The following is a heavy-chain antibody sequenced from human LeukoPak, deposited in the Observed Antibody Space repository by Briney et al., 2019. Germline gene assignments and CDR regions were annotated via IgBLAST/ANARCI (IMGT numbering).Heavy chain of an antibody. CDR2: IISHGGST. D-gene: IGHD1-26*01. Sequence: PGGSLRLSCAASGFTFSSYTMHWVRQAPGKGLEYVSAIISHGGSTYYANSVQGRFTISRDNSNNTLYLQMDSLRAEDMAVYYCARVKQGATESNYYYYAMDVWGQGTTVTVSS. J-gene: IGHJ6*02. CDR1: GFTFSSYT. V-gene: IGHV3-64*01. CDR3: ARVKQGATESNYYYYAMDV.